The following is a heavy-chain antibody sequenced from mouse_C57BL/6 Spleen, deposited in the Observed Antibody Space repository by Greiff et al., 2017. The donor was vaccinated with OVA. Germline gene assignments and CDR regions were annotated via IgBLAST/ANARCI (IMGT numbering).Heavy chain of an antibody. Sequence: DVKLVESGGGLVKPGGSLKLSCAASGFTFSSYAMSWVRQTPEKRLEWVATISDGGSYTYYPDNVKGRFTISRDNAKNNLYLQMSHLKSEDTAMYYCARDSTGIFDYWGQGTTLTVSS. CDR1: GFTFSSYA. CDR2: ISDGGSYT. V-gene: IGHV5-4*01. D-gene: IGHD4-1*01. CDR3: ARDSTGIFDY. J-gene: IGHJ2*01.